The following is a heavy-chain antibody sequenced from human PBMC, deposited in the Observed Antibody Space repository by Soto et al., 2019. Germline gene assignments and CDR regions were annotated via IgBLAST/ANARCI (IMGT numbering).Heavy chain of an antibody. Sequence: EVQLLESGGGLVQPGGSLRLSCAASGFTFSSYAMSWVRQAPGKGPEWVSAINGSGGRTYYADSVKGRFTISRDNSKNTLYLQMNILKAEDTAVYYCAKALPYGWYFDLWGRGSLVTVSS. CDR1: GFTFSSYA. V-gene: IGHV3-23*01. CDR2: INGSGGRT. CDR3: AKALPYGWYFDL. J-gene: IGHJ2*01. D-gene: IGHD3-10*01.